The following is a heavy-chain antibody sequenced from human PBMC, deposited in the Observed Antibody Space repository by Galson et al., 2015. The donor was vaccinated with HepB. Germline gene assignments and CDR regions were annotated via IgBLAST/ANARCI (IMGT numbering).Heavy chain of an antibody. Sequence: SLRLSCAASGFTFSSYGMHWVRQAPGKGLEWVAVIWYDGSNKYYADSVKGRFTISRDNSKNTLYLQMNSLRAEDTAVYYCARDRSTVVTYSWFDPWGQGTLVTVSS. J-gene: IGHJ5*02. V-gene: IGHV3-33*01. CDR2: IWYDGSNK. D-gene: IGHD4-23*01. CDR3: ARDRSTVVTYSWFDP. CDR1: GFTFSSYG.